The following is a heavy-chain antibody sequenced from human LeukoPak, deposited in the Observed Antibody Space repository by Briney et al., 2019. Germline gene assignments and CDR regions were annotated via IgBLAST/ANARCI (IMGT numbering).Heavy chain of an antibody. V-gene: IGHV3-30*03. J-gene: IGHJ4*02. D-gene: IGHD6-19*01. Sequence: GGSLRLSCAASGFTFRSYGMHWVRQAPGKGLEWVAVISSDGSSKNYADSMKGQFTISRDNSKNTLFLQMNNLRAEDTAVYYCARDSPRLSGWLGHFDYWGQGTLVTVSS. CDR2: ISSDGSSK. CDR1: GFTFRSYG. CDR3: ARDSPRLSGWLGHFDY.